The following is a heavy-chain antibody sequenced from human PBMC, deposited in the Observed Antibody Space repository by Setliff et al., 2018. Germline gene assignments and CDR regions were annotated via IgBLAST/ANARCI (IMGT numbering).Heavy chain of an antibody. V-gene: IGHV3-21*01. CDR1: GFNFINYK. D-gene: IGHD1-20*01. J-gene: IGHJ4*01. Sequence: GGSLRLSCAGTGFNFINYKMFWVRQARGKGLEWVSSITGDGTVIDYADSVKGRFSISRDNAENSLTLQMNSLRVEDTAVYYCARDGNNWNDLDYWGHGTLVTAPQ. CDR3: ARDGNNWNDLDY. CDR2: ITGDGTVI.